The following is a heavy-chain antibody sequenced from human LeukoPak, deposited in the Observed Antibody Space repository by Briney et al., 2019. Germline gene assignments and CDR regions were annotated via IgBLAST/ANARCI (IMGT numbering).Heavy chain of an antibody. J-gene: IGHJ6*03. Sequence: GGSLRLSCAASGFTFSSYWMHWVRQAPGKGLVWVSRINSDGSSTNYADSVKGRFTISRDNAKNSLYLQMSSLRAEDTAVYYCARDLLEVIPTAININYYSYCYMDVWGKGTTVTVSS. CDR2: INSDGSST. CDR3: ARDLLEVIPTAININYYSYCYMDV. CDR1: GFTFSSYW. V-gene: IGHV3-74*01. D-gene: IGHD2-2*02.